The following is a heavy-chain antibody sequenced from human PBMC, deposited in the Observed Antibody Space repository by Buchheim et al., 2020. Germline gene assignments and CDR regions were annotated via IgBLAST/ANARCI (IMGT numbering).Heavy chain of an antibody. CDR1: GFTFRIYA. Sequence: QVQLVESGGGVVQPGRSLRLSCAASGFTFRIYAMHWVRQAPGKGLEWVAVISYDGSNKYYADSVKGRFTISRDNSKNTLYLQMNSLRAEDTAAYYCAMLHSGSYSFDIWGQG. CDR2: ISYDGSNK. J-gene: IGHJ3*02. CDR3: AMLHSGSYSFDI. D-gene: IGHD1-26*01. V-gene: IGHV3-30*03.